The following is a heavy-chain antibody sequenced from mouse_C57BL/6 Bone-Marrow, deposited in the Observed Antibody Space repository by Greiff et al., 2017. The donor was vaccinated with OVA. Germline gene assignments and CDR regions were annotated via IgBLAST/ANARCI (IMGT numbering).Heavy chain of an antibody. CDR1: GFTFSDYY. CDR3: ARFLYYDYDEGFAY. D-gene: IGHD2-4*01. J-gene: IGHJ3*01. V-gene: IGHV5-12*01. Sequence: EVNLVESGGGLVQPGGSLKLSCAASGFTFSDYYMYWVRQTPEKRLEWVAYISNGGGSTYYPDTVKGRFTISRDNAKNTLYLQMSRLKSEDTAMYYCARFLYYDYDEGFAYWGQGTLVTVSA. CDR2: ISNGGGST.